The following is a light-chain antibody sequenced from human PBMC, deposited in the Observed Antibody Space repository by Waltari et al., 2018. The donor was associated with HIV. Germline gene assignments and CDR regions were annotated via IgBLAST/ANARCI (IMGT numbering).Light chain of an antibody. CDR1: SRDGGDYNY. Sequence: QSALTQPASVSGSPGQSITISCTGTSRDGGDYNYVSWFQQHPGKVPKLLIYEVSNRPSGVSYRFSGSKSGNTASLTISGLQAEDEADYYCASYTSTSARVFGGGTKVTVL. J-gene: IGLJ3*02. CDR2: EVS. V-gene: IGLV2-14*01. CDR3: ASYTSTSARV.